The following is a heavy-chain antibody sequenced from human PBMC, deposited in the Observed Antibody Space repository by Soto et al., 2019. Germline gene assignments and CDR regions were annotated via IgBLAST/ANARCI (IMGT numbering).Heavy chain of an antibody. CDR1: GFTFSSYA. J-gene: IGHJ4*02. V-gene: IGHV3-23*01. CDR2: ISGSGGST. D-gene: IGHD4-17*01. Sequence: GGSLRLSCAASGFTFSSYAMSWVRQAPGKGLEWVSAISGSGGSTYYADSVKGRFTISRDNSKNTLYLQMNSLRAEDTAVYYCAKDRRLVGRYAVTTPFDYWGQGTLVTVSS. CDR3: AKDRRLVGRYAVTTPFDY.